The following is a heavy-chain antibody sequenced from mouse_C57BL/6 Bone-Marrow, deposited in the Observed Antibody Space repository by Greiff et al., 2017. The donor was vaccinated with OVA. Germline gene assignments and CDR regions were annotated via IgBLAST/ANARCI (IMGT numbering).Heavy chain of an antibody. Sequence: QVQLQQSGAELVRPGASVKLSCKASGYTFTDYYINWVKQRPGQGLEWIARIYPGRGNTYYNEKFKGKATLTEAKYSSTAYMQLSSLTSEDSAVYFCARSDGSSGAWFAYWGQGTLVTVSA. J-gene: IGHJ3*01. D-gene: IGHD1-1*01. CDR3: ARSDGSSGAWFAY. V-gene: IGHV1-76*01. CDR1: GYTFTDYY. CDR2: IYPGRGNT.